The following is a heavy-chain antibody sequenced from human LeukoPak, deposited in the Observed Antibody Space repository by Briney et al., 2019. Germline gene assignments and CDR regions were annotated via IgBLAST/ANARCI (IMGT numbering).Heavy chain of an antibody. CDR3: ATSSGWYPKYFDY. CDR2: TSGSGGDT. CDR1: GFTSSSYP. Sequence: GGSLRLSCAASGFTSSSYPMSWVRQAPGRGLEWVSATSGSGGDTYYADSVKGRFTISRDNSKNTLYLRMNSLRAEDTALYYCATSSGWYPKYFDYWGQGTLVTVSS. D-gene: IGHD6-19*01. V-gene: IGHV3-23*01. J-gene: IGHJ4*02.